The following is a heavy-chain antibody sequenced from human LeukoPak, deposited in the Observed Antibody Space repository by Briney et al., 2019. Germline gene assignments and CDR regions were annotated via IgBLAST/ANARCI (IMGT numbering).Heavy chain of an antibody. CDR1: GFTFNTYT. CDR2: ISSGSTVI. J-gene: IGHJ4*02. Sequence: GGSLRLSCAASGFTFNTYTMNWVRQAPGKGLEWVAYISSGSTVIYADSMKGRFTISRDNAQNSLYLQMNGLRVEDTAVYYCARVRSGTYYFFDSWGQGTLVTVSS. CDR3: ARVRSGTYYFFDS. D-gene: IGHD1-26*01. V-gene: IGHV3-48*01.